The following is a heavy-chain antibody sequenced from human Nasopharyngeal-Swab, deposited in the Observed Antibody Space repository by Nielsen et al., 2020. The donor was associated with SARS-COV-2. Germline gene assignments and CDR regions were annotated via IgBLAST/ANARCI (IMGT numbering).Heavy chain of an antibody. J-gene: IGHJ6*02. CDR1: GFTFSDYY. CDR2: ISSSGSTI. Sequence: GESLKISCAASGFTFSDYYMSWIRQAPGKGLEWVSYISSSGSTIYYADSVKGRFTISRDNAKNSLYLQMNSLRAEDTAVYYCARGDSTRDFWSGYYSSEDYYYYGMDVWGQGTTVTVSS. V-gene: IGHV3-11*01. CDR3: ARGDSTRDFWSGYYSSEDYYYYGMDV. D-gene: IGHD3-3*01.